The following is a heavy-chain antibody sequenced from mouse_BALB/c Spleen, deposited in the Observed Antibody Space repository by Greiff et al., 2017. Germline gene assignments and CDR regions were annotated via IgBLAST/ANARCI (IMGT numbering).Heavy chain of an antibody. Sequence: DVHLVESGGGLVQPGGSRKLSCAASGFTFSSFGMHWVRQAPEKGLEWVAYISSGSSTIYYADTVKGRFTISRDNPKNTLFLQMTSLRSEDTAMYYCARHYGSSYDAMDYWGQGTSVTVSS. CDR3: ARHYGSSYDAMDY. J-gene: IGHJ4*01. D-gene: IGHD1-1*01. V-gene: IGHV5-17*02. CDR2: ISSGSSTI. CDR1: GFTFSSFG.